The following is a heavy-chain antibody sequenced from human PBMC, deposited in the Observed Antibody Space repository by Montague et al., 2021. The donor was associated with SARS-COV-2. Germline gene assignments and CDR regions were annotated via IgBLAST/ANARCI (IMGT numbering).Heavy chain of an antibody. V-gene: IGHV4-34*01. CDR1: GGSFNDYY. D-gene: IGHD3-3*01. CDR2: VYFSGFT. CDR3: ARHGDRAEGRLSWFDP. J-gene: IGHJ5*02. Sequence: SETLSLTCAVYGGSFNDYYWTWVRQPPGKGLEWIGSVYFSGFTYYNPSLKSRVTIPVDTFKNQLSLKLSSATAADTAVYYCARHGDRAEGRLSWFDPWGQGTLVTVSS.